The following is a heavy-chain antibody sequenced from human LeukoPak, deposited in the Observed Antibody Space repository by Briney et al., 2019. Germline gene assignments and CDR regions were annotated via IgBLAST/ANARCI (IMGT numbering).Heavy chain of an antibody. CDR1: GYTFTDHY. J-gene: IGHJ4*02. CDR3: TTNAAALDY. V-gene: IGHV1-2*02. D-gene: IGHD6-13*01. CDR2: MNPSDNGV. Sequence: ASVKVSCKTSGYTFTDHYIHWVRQAPGQGLEWMGWMNPSDNGVNYAQKFQGRVAMTRDTSISTAYVEVTRLTSDDTAIYYCTTNAAALDYWGQGTLVTVSS.